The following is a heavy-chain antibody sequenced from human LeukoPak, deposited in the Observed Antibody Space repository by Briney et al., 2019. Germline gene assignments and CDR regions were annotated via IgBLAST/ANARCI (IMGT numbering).Heavy chain of an antibody. CDR2: INHSGST. CDR3: ARGNIAAAGTYDY. CDR1: GGSFSGYY. Sequence: SETLSLTCAVYGGSFSGYYWSWIRQPPGKGLEWIGEINHSGSTNYNPSLKSLVTISVDTSMNQFSLKLSSVTAADTAVYYCARGNIAAAGTYDYWGQGTLVTVSS. V-gene: IGHV4-34*01. J-gene: IGHJ4*02. D-gene: IGHD6-13*01.